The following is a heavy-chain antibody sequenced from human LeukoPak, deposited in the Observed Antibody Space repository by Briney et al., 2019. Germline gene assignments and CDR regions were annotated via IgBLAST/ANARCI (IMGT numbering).Heavy chain of an antibody. CDR3: ARAGNKNDYGDYGGYYYYYYMDV. CDR2: INPNSGGT. J-gene: IGHJ6*03. V-gene: IGHV1-2*02. Sequence: ASVKVSCKASGYTFTGYYMHWVRQAPGQGLEWMGWINPNSGGTNYAQKFQGRVTMTRDTSISTAYMELSRLRSDDTAVYYCARAGNKNDYGDYGGYYYYYYMDVWGKGTTVTVSS. CDR1: GYTFTGYY. D-gene: IGHD4-17*01.